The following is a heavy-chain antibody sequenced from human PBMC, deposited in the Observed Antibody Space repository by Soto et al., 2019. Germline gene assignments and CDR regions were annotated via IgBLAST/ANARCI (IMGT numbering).Heavy chain of an antibody. J-gene: IGHJ4*02. D-gene: IGHD1-1*01. V-gene: IGHV4-31*03. CDR3: ARATGTLRSRNCDY. Sequence: SETPSLTCSVSGGSISTVGHYWTWIRQPPGKGLEWIGSIYHTGSTYYSKSLRSRLTMSVDTSKSQFSLRLSSVTAADTAVYYCARATGTLRSRNCDYWGQGSLVTGS. CDR2: IYHTGST. CDR1: GGSISTVGHY.